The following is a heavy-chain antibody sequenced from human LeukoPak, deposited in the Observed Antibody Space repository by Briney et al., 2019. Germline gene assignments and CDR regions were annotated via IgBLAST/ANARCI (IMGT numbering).Heavy chain of an antibody. D-gene: IGHD3-16*01. V-gene: IGHV3-21*01. CDR3: ARATVITFGGVIVMYFDY. CDR2: ISSSGSYI. CDR1: GFTVSSYS. Sequence: GGSLRLSCTVSGFTVSSYSMNWVRQAPGKGLEWVSSISSSGSYIYYADSVKGRFTISRDNAKKSLYLQMNSLRAEDTAVYYCARATVITFGGVIVMYFDYWGQGTLVTVSS. J-gene: IGHJ4*02.